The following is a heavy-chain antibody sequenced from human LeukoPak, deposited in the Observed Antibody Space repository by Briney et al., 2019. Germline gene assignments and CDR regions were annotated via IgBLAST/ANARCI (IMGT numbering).Heavy chain of an antibody. J-gene: IGHJ6*02. CDR2: ISWDSKNI. Sequence: GRSLTLSCAASGFTFDDYAMFWVRQAPGKGLEWVSGISWDSKNIGYAASVKGRFTISRDNAKNSLHLQLSSLRAEDTAFYYCARGDRDSSGFYYYYGMDLWGQGTTVTVSS. D-gene: IGHD6-19*01. V-gene: IGHV3-9*01. CDR3: ARGDRDSSGFYYYYGMDL. CDR1: GFTFDDYA.